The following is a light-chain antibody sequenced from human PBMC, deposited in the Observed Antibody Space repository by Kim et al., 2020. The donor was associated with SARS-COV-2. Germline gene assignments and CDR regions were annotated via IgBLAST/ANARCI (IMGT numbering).Light chain of an antibody. Sequence: ESPGKRVTLSCRSTKRVNDNLAWYQQNPGRPPRLLVYGGSVTPTYIPARFSGSGSKTEYTLTVTSLQSEDFAIYYCQQYDEWPWTFGQGTKVDIK. J-gene: IGKJ1*01. CDR3: QQYDEWPWT. CDR2: GGS. V-gene: IGKV3-15*01. CDR1: KRVNDN.